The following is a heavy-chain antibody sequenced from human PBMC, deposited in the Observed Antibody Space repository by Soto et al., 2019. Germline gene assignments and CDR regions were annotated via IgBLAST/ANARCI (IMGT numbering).Heavy chain of an antibody. CDR1: GGTFSSYA. J-gene: IGHJ5*02. Sequence: GASVKVSCKASGGTFSSYAISWVRQAPGQGLEWMGGIIPIFGTANYAQKFQGRVTITADESTSTAYMELSSLRSEDTAVYYCASGISGSGSYYKSRGTNWFDPWGQGTLVTVSS. D-gene: IGHD3-10*01. CDR3: ASGISGSGSYYKSRGTNWFDP. V-gene: IGHV1-69*13. CDR2: IIPIFGTA.